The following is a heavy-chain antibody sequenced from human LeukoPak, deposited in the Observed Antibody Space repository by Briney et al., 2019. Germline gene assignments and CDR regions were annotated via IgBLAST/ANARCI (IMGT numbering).Heavy chain of an antibody. Sequence: SETLSLTCTVSSGSISNSNYYWGWIRQPPGKGLEWIGNIYHSGTTYYNPSLKSRVTISVDTFKNQFSLRLRSVTAADTAVYYCARVRAVAGTPPNYWGQGTLVTVSS. CDR1: SGSISNSNYY. V-gene: IGHV4-39*07. J-gene: IGHJ4*02. CDR2: IYHSGTT. D-gene: IGHD6-19*01. CDR3: ARVRAVAGTPPNY.